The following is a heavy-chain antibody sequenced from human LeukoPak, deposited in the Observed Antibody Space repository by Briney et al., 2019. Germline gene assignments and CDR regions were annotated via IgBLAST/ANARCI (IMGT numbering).Heavy chain of an antibody. D-gene: IGHD3-22*01. CDR2: ISGSGGST. Sequence: GGSLRLSCAASGFTFSSYAMSWVRQAPGKGLEWVSAISGSGGSTYYADSVKGRFTISRDNSKNTLYLQMNSLRAEDTAVYYCARDSSGYHAAPFDYWGQGTLVTVSS. CDR1: GFTFSSYA. J-gene: IGHJ4*02. V-gene: IGHV3-23*01. CDR3: ARDSSGYHAAPFDY.